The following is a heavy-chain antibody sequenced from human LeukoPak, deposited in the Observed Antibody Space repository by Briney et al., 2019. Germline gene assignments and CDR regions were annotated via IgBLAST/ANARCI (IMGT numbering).Heavy chain of an antibody. CDR3: ARVRPYGSGSYYGRNWYFDL. CDR2: IYRGGST. D-gene: IGHD3-10*01. CDR1: GFTVSSNY. J-gene: IGHJ2*01. Sequence: PGGSLRLSCAASGFTVSSNYMSWVRQAPGKGLEWVSVIYRGGSTYYADSVKGRFTISRDNSKNTLYLQMNSLRAEDTAVYYCARVRPYGSGSYYGRNWYFDLWGRGTLVTVSS. V-gene: IGHV3-53*01.